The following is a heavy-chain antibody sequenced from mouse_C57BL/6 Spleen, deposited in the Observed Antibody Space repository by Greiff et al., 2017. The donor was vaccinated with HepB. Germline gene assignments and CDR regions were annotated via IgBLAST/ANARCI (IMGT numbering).Heavy chain of an antibody. CDR2: ISGGGGNT. J-gene: IGHJ1*03. CDR1: GFTFSSYT. D-gene: IGHD2-5*01. Sequence: EVQVVESGGGLVKPGGSLKLSCAASGFTFSSYTMSWVRQTPEKRLEWVATISGGGGNTYYPDSVKGRFTISRDNAKNTLYLQMSSLRSEDTALYYCARRSNYRYFDVWGTGTTVTVSS. V-gene: IGHV5-9*04. CDR3: ARRSNYRYFDV.